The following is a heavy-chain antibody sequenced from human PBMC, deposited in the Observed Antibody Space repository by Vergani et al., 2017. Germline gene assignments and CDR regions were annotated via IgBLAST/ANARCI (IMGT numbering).Heavy chain of an antibody. CDR2: IDPSDSYT. CDR1: GYSFTSYW. D-gene: IGHD3-22*01. CDR3: AGLRTYYYDGGGPTGWCAP. J-gene: IGHJ5*02. Sequence: EVQLVQSGAEVKKPGESLRISCKGSGYSFTSYWISWVRQMPGKGLEWMGRIDPSDSYTNYSPSFQGHDTISADKSISTAYLQWSSLKASDTAMYYCAGLRTYYYDGGGPTGWCAPWGEGTLVTVSS. V-gene: IGHV5-10-1*01.